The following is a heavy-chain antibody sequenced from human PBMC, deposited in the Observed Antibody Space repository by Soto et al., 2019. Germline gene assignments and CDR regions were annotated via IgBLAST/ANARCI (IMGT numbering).Heavy chain of an antibody. J-gene: IGHJ6*02. V-gene: IGHV2-26*01. CDR2: IFSNDEK. CDR1: GFSLSNARMV. Sequence: QVTLKESGPVLVKPTETLTLTCTVSGFSLSNARMVVSWIRQPPGKALEWLAHIFSNDEKSYSTSLKSRLTISKDTSKSQVVLTMTNMDPVDTATYYCARGAYGSGSYSPENGMDVWGQGTTVTVSS. CDR3: ARGAYGSGSYSPENGMDV. D-gene: IGHD3-10*01.